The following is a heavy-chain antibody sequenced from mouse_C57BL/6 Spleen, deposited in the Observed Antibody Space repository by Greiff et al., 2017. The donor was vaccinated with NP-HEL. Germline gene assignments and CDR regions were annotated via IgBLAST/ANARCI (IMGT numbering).Heavy chain of an antibody. CDR3: ARGVYYGSSSLFDY. CDR1: GYTFTSYW. J-gene: IGHJ2*01. V-gene: IGHV1-64*01. CDR2: IHPNSGST. Sequence: QVQLQQPGAELVKPGASVKLSCKASGYTFTSYWMHWVKQRPGQGLEWIGMIHPNSGSTNYNEKFKSKATLTVDKSSTTADMQLSSLISEDSAVYYCARGVYYGSSSLFDYWGQGTTLTVSS. D-gene: IGHD1-1*01.